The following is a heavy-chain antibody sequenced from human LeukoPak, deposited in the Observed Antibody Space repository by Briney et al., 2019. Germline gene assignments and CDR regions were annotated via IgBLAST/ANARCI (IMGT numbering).Heavy chain of an antibody. CDR3: ARLNYDILTGYYHWFDP. CDR2: IYPGDSDT. D-gene: IGHD3-9*01. J-gene: IGHJ5*02. V-gene: IGHV5-51*01. CDR1: GYSFSNYW. Sequence: GESLKISCKGSGYSFSNYWVAWVRQMPGKGLEWTGIIYPGDSDTRYSPSFQGQVTISADKSISTAYLQWSSLKASDTAMYYCARLNYDILTGYYHWFDPWGQGTLDTVSS.